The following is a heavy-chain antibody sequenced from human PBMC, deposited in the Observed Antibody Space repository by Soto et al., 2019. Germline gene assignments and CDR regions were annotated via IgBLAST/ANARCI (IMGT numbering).Heavy chain of an antibody. Sequence: QVQLQESGPGLVKPSQTLSLTCTVSGGSISSGGYYWSWIRQHPGKGLEWIGYIYYSGSTYYNPSLKSRVTISVDTSKNQFPLKLSSVTAADTAVYYCARDGWGGTRGGWFDPWGQGTLVTVSS. CDR3: ARDGWGGTRGGWFDP. V-gene: IGHV4-31*03. J-gene: IGHJ5*02. CDR2: IYYSGST. D-gene: IGHD6-19*01. CDR1: GGSISSGGYY.